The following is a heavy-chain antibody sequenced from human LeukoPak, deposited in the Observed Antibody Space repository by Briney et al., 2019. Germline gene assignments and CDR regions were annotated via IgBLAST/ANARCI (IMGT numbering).Heavy chain of an antibody. Sequence: ASVKVSCKASGYTFTSYGISWVRQAPGQGLEWMGWISAYNGDTNYAQKFQGRVTMTRDTSISTAYMELSRLTSDDTAVYYCARNSLVGGTYYYGMDVWGQGTTVTVSS. CDR2: ISAYNGDT. D-gene: IGHD1-26*01. V-gene: IGHV1-18*01. J-gene: IGHJ6*02. CDR3: ARNSLVGGTYYYGMDV. CDR1: GYTFTSYG.